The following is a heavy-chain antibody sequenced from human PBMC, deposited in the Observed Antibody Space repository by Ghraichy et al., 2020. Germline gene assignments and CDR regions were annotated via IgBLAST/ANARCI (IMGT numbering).Heavy chain of an antibody. V-gene: IGHV4-59*01. CDR3: ARLVRGFGGVFVLIFDL. J-gene: IGHJ2*01. CDR1: GGSISNYY. D-gene: IGHD3-16*02. CDR2: IHYSGST. Sequence: SETLSLTCTVSGGSISNYYWNWIRQPPGKGLEWIGYIHYSGSTNYNPSLKSRVTISVDTSKNQFSLKLSSVTAADTAVYYCARLVRGFGGVFVLIFDLWGRGTLVAVSS.